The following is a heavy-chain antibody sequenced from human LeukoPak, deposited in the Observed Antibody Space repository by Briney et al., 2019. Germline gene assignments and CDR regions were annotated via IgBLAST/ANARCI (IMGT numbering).Heavy chain of an antibody. CDR3: ARHFSSIRYNWFDP. CDR1: GYSFTSHW. Sequence: GESLKISCKGSGYSFTSHWISWVRQMPGKGLEWMGRIDPSDSYTNYSPSLQGHVTISADKSISTAYLQWSSLKASDTAMYYCARHFSSIRYNWFDPWGQGTLVTVSS. CDR2: IDPSDSYT. J-gene: IGHJ5*02. V-gene: IGHV5-10-1*01. D-gene: IGHD6-13*01.